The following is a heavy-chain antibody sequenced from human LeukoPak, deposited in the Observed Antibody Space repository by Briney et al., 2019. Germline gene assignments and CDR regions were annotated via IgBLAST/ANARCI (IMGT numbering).Heavy chain of an antibody. CDR1: GGSISSYY. J-gene: IGHJ5*02. D-gene: IGHD3-10*01. CDR2: IYYSGST. CDR3: ARDNRGDWVDP. Sequence: SETLSLTCTVSGGSISSYYWSWIRQPPGKGLEWIGYIYYSGSTNYNPSLKSRVTISVDTSKNQFSLKLSSVTAADTAVYYCARDNRGDWVDPWGQGTLVTVSS. V-gene: IGHV4-59*01.